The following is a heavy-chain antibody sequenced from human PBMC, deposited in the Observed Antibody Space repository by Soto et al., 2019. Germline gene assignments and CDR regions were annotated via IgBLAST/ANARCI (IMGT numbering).Heavy chain of an antibody. CDR2: IIPILGIA. CDR1: GGTFSSYT. D-gene: IGHD1-1*01. J-gene: IGHJ5*02. CDR3: AIEARFGTGTGNWFDP. V-gene: IGHV1-69*04. Sequence: SVKVSCKASGGTFSSYTISWVRQAPGQGLEWMGRIIPILGIANYAQKFQGRVTITADKSTSTAYMELSSLRSEDTAVYYCAIEARFGTGTGNWFDPWGQGTLVTVSS.